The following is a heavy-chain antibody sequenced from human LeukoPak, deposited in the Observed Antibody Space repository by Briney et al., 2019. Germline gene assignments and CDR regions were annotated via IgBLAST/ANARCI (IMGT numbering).Heavy chain of an antibody. D-gene: IGHD2-21*02. J-gene: IGHJ6*03. Sequence: ASVKVSCKASGYTFTSYDINWVRQATGQGLEWMGWMNPNSGNTGYAQKFQGRVTMTRNTSISTAYMELSSLRSEDTAVYYCARGKEDIVVVTATLYYYYYMDVWGKGTTVTISS. CDR1: GYTFTSYD. CDR3: ARGKEDIVVVTATLYYYYYMDV. V-gene: IGHV1-8*01. CDR2: MNPNSGNT.